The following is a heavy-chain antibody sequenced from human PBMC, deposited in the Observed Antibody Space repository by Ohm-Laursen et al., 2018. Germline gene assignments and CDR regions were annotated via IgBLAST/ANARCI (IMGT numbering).Heavy chain of an antibody. Sequence: SLRLSCAASGFTFDDYAMSWVRQAPGKGMEWVSAITGDGRNTYHADSVKGRFTISRDNSRNTLYMQMNIMRAEDTAMYYCARQPLHPNYYLDYWGQGTLVTVSS. CDR3: ARQPLHPNYYLDY. CDR1: GFTFDDYA. V-gene: IGHV3-23*01. CDR2: ITGDGRNT. D-gene: IGHD4/OR15-4a*01. J-gene: IGHJ4*02.